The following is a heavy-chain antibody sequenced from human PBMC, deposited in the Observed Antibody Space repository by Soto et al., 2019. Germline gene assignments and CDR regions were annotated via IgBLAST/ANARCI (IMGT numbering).Heavy chain of an antibody. CDR1: GGSISSGGYY. CDR2: IYYSGST. D-gene: IGHD2-2*01. CDR3: ARGRYCSSTSCYAEAAGDAFDI. Sequence: QVQLQESGPGLVKPSQTLSLTCTVSGGSISSGGYYWSWIRQHPGKGLEWIGYIYYSGSTYYNPCLKGRVTIAVDTSKNQFSLKLSSVTAADTAVYYCARGRYCSSTSCYAEAAGDAFDIWGQGTMVTVSS. J-gene: IGHJ3*02. V-gene: IGHV4-31*03.